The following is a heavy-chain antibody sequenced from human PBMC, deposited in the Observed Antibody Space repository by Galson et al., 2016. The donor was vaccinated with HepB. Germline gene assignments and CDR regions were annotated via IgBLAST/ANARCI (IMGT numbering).Heavy chain of an antibody. D-gene: IGHD2-15*01. J-gene: IGHJ4*02. CDR3: ARDPVFCSGGTCYRDAYNCPDY. Sequence: SVKVSCKASGYTFTSHYIHWVRQAPGQGLEWMGIINPSGGSTSSPQKFRGRVTVTRDTSTSTVYMELSSLRSEDTAVYYCARDPVFCSGGTCYRDAYNCPDYWGQGTLVTVSS. CDR2: INPSGGST. V-gene: IGHV1-46*01. CDR1: GYTFTSHY.